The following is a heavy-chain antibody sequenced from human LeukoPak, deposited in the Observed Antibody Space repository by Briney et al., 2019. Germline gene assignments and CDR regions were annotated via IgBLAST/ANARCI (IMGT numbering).Heavy chain of an antibody. J-gene: IGHJ4*02. CDR3: AREHKDYDGDGYYYDN. Sequence: KTSETLSLTCTVSGGSISNYYWAWIRQPAGQGLEWIGCLYVGRNTDHNPSLKSRVTMSVDSSKNQFSLRLRSVTAADTAVYYCAREHKDYDGDGYYYDNWGQGTLVTVSS. V-gene: IGHV4-4*07. CDR1: GGSISNYY. CDR2: LYVGRNT. D-gene: IGHD3-22*01.